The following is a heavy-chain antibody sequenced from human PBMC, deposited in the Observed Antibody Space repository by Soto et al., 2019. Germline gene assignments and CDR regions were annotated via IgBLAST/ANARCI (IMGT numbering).Heavy chain of an antibody. CDR3: ARRYGGAFDF. J-gene: IGHJ4*02. D-gene: IGHD4-17*01. Sequence: SETLSLTCAVSGGSVSSSNWWSWVRQPPGKGLEWIGEIYYSGSTNYNPSLKSRVSISVDTSKNQFSLKLSSVTAADTAVYYCARRYGGAFDFWGQGTLVTVSS. CDR2: IYYSGST. V-gene: IGHV4-4*02. CDR1: GGSVSSSNW.